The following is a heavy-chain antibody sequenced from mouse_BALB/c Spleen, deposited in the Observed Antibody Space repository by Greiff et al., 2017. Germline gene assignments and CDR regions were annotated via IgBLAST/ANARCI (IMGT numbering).Heavy chain of an antibody. CDR3: ARELTGTMDY. Sequence: EVKVEESGGGLVQPGGSRKLSCAASGFTFSSFGMHWVRQAPEKGLEWVAYISSGSSTIYYADTVKGRFTISRDNPKNTLFLQMTSLRSEDTAMYYCARELTGTMDYWGQGTSVTVSS. J-gene: IGHJ4*01. CDR1: GFTFSSFG. V-gene: IGHV5-17*02. CDR2: ISSGSSTI. D-gene: IGHD4-1*01.